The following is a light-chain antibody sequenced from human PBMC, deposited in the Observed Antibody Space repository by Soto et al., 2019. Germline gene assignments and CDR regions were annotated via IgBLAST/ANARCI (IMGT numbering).Light chain of an antibody. CDR3: LQHNSFPWT. Sequence: DIQLTQAPSSLSASVGDRVAITCRASQGIRNGLDWYQHTPGNAPKRLISAASTLQRGVPSRFSGSGSGTEFTLTISSLQPEDFTTYYCLQHNSFPWTFGRGTKVDIK. CDR2: AAS. V-gene: IGKV1-17*01. CDR1: QGIRNG. J-gene: IGKJ1*01.